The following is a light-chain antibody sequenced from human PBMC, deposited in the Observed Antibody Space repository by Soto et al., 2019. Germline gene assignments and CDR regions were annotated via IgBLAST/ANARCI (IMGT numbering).Light chain of an antibody. V-gene: IGLV2-14*01. J-gene: IGLJ2*01. CDR3: SSHTSSNTHVV. CDR1: SSDVGGYNY. CDR2: EVS. Sequence: QSALTQPASVSGSPGQSITISCTGTSSDVGGYNYVSWYQQYPGKAPKIMIYEVSNRPSGVSNRFSGSKSGNTASLTISGLQAEDEADYYCSSHTSSNTHVVFGGGTKVTVL.